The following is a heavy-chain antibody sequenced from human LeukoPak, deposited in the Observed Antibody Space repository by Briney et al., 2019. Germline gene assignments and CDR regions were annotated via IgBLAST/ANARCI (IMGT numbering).Heavy chain of an antibody. CDR2: INAGNGNT. V-gene: IGHV1-3*01. CDR1: GYTFTSYA. D-gene: IGHD3-16*02. Sequence: ASVKVSCKASGYTFTSYAMHWVRQAPGQRLEWMGWINAGNGNTKYSQEFQGRVTITRDTSASTAYMELSSLRSDDTAVYYCARDCRFYDYVWGSYRPDAFDIWGQGTMVTVSS. J-gene: IGHJ3*02. CDR3: ARDCRFYDYVWGSYRPDAFDI.